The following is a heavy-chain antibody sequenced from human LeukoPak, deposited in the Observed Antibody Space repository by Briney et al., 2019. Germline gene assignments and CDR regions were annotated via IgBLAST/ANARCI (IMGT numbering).Heavy chain of an antibody. CDR3: AKDSSSWYELYYFDY. Sequence: GGSLRLSCAASGFTFSNYAMNWVRQAPGKGLEWVSALSGSGGSTYYADSVEGRFTISRDNSKNTLYLQMNSLRAEDTAVYYCAKDSSSWYELYYFDYWGQGTLVTVSS. D-gene: IGHD6-13*01. J-gene: IGHJ4*02. V-gene: IGHV3-23*01. CDR1: GFTFSNYA. CDR2: LSGSGGST.